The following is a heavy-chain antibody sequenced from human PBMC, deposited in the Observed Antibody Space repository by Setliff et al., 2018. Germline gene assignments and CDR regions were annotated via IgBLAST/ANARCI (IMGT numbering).Heavy chain of an antibody. Sequence: PGGSLRLSCAASGFTFSDYYVSWIRQAPGKGLEWVSYISSGSNSIDYADSVKGRFTIFRDNAKNSLYLQMNSLRAEDTAVYYCARIGGSYLYFDYWGQGTLVT. D-gene: IGHD1-26*01. V-gene: IGHV3-11*06. J-gene: IGHJ4*02. CDR1: GFTFSDYY. CDR3: ARIGGSYLYFDY. CDR2: ISSGSNSI.